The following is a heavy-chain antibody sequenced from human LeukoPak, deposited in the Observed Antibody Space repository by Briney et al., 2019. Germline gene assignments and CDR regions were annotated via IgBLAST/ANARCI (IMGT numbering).Heavy chain of an antibody. J-gene: IGHJ5*02. V-gene: IGHV4-59*08. Sequence: SETLSLTCSVSGGSISGYYWSWIRQPPGKGLEWIGYLYYSGSTNYNPSLKSRVTISVDTSKNQFSLKLSSVTAADTAVYYCARSKYSGSYDGWFDPWGQGTLVTVSS. CDR2: LYYSGST. D-gene: IGHD1-26*01. CDR3: ARSKYSGSYDGWFDP. CDR1: GGSISGYY.